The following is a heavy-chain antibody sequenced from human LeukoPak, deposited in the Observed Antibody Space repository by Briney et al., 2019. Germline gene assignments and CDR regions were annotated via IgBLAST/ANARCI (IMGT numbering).Heavy chain of an antibody. V-gene: IGHV4-59*01. CDR1: GGSISRYY. Sequence: SSETLSLTCTVSGGSISRYYWSWIRQPPGKGLEWIGYIYYSGSTNYNPSLKSRVTIPVDTSKNQFSLKLSSVTAADTAVYYCASSWDLSGLDYWGQGTLVTVSS. J-gene: IGHJ4*02. D-gene: IGHD3-10*01. CDR2: IYYSGST. CDR3: ASSWDLSGLDY.